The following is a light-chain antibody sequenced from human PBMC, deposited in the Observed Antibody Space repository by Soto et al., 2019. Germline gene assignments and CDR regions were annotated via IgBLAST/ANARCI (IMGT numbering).Light chain of an antibody. CDR2: VGS. J-gene: IGLJ2*01. CDR3: CSYAGSSTYVV. Sequence: QSALTQPASVSGSPGQSITISCTGTSSDVGSYNLVSWYQQHPGKAPKLMIYVGSKRPSGVSNRFSGSKSGNTASLTISGPQAEDEADYYCCSYAGSSTYVVFGGGTKLTVL. CDR1: SSDVGSYNL. V-gene: IGLV2-23*01.